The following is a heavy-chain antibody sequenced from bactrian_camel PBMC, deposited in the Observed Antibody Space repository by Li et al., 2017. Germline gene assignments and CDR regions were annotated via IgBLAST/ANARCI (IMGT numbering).Heavy chain of an antibody. D-gene: IGHD1*01. CDR1: GFTFSTAS. Sequence: VQLVESGGGLVQPGGSLRLSCEASGFTFSTASMYWVRQAPGKGLEWVSSIYGDGSKTYYADSVKGRFTISRDNAKNTLYLQMNSLKPEDTAMYYCAADPGRCVHNFYDANRLAYKGQGTQVTVS. CDR2: IYGDGSKT. J-gene: IGHJ4*01. V-gene: IGHV3S6*01.